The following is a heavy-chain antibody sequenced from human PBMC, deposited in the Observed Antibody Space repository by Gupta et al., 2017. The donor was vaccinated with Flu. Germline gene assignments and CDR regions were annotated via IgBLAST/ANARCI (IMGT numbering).Heavy chain of an antibody. CDR1: GFTFSSYG. CDR3: AKQLWDTAMVTGTGDY. CDR2: ISYDGSNK. J-gene: IGHJ4*02. Sequence: QVQLVESGGGVVQPGRSLRLSCAASGFTFSSYGMPWVRQAPGKGLEWVAVISYDGSNKYYADSVKGRFTISRDNSKNTLYLQMNSLRAEDTAVYYCAKQLWDTAMVTGTGDYWGQGTLVTVSS. V-gene: IGHV3-30*18. D-gene: IGHD5-18*01.